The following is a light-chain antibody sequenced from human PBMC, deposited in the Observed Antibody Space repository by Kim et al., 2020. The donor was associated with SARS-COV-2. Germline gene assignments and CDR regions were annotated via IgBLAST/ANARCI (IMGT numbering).Light chain of an antibody. CDR1: QSLLHSNGYNY. V-gene: IGKV2-28*01. CDR2: LGS. CDR3: MQALQTPLT. Sequence: EPASISCRFSQSLLHSNGYNYLDWYLQKPGQSPQLLIYLGSNRASGVPDRFSGSGSGTDFTLKISRVEAEDVGVYYCMQALQTPLTFGGGTKLEI. J-gene: IGKJ4*01.